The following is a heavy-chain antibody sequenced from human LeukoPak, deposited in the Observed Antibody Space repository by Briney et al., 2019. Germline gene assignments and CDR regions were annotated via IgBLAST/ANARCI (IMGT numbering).Heavy chain of an antibody. V-gene: IGHV3-49*04. CDR1: GFTFGDYA. CDR2: IRSKAYGGTT. Sequence: GGSLRLSCTASGFTFGDYAMSWVRQAPGKGLEWVGFIRSKAYGGTTEYAASVKGRFTISRDDSKSIAYLQMNSLKTEDTAVYYCTRENYDSSGYPFYYFDYWGQGTLVTVSS. J-gene: IGHJ4*02. D-gene: IGHD3-22*01. CDR3: TRENYDSSGYPFYYFDY.